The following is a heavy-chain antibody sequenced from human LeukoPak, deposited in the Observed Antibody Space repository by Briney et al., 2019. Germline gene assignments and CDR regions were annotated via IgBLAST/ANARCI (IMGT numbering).Heavy chain of an antibody. Sequence: SQTLSLTCTVSGGCISSGGYYWSWIRQPPGKGLEWIGYIYYSESTYYNPSLKSRVTISVDTSKNQFSLKLSSVTAADTAVYYCARVDRYSSGWYDYWGQGTLVTVSS. CDR1: GGCISSGGYY. CDR2: IYYSEST. V-gene: IGHV4-31*03. D-gene: IGHD6-19*01. J-gene: IGHJ4*02. CDR3: ARVDRYSSGWYDY.